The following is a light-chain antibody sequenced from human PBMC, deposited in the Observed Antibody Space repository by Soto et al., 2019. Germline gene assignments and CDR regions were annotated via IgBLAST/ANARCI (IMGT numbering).Light chain of an antibody. J-gene: IGLJ2*01. Sequence: SYDLTQPPSVSVAPGQTASITCGGTNIGRKSVHWYQQKPGQAPVVVVYDDRDRPSGIPERFSGSNSGNTAALTISRVEAGDEADYYCQLWDSNSDHVVFGGGTKLTVL. CDR2: DDR. V-gene: IGLV3-21*02. CDR3: QLWDSNSDHVV. CDR1: NIGRKS.